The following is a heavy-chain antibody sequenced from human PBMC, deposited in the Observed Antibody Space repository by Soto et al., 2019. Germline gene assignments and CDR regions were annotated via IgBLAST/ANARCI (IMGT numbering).Heavy chain of an antibody. Sequence: QVQLVQSGAEVKKPGSSVKVSCKASGGTFSSYAISWVRQAPGQGLEWMGGIIPIFGTANYAQKSKGRVSITADKSTGTAYMELGSLRSEERAVYYCGALGINAAIPRHYYYYGMDVWGQGTTVTVSS. D-gene: IGHD1-20*01. CDR3: GALGINAAIPRHYYYYGMDV. J-gene: IGHJ6*02. V-gene: IGHV1-69*06. CDR1: GGTFSSYA. CDR2: IIPIFGTA.